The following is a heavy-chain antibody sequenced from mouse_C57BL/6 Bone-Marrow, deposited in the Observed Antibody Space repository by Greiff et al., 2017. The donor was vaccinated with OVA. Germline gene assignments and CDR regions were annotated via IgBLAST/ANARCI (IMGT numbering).Heavy chain of an antibody. D-gene: IGHD2-4*01. J-gene: IGHJ3*01. V-gene: IGHV5-6*02. CDR2: ISSGGSYT. CDR1: GFTFSSYG. CDR3: ARQGDYDTVAY. Sequence: DVMLVESGGDLVKPGGSLKLSCAASGFTFSSYGMSWVRQTPDKRLEWVATISSGGSYTYYPDSVKGRFTISRDNAKNTLYLQMSSLKSEDTAMYYCARQGDYDTVAYWGQGTLVTVSA.